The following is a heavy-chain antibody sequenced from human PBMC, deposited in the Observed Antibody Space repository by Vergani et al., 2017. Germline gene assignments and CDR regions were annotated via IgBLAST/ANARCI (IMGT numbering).Heavy chain of an antibody. Sequence: LEESGGGLVKPGGSLRLSCAASGFKFSDHYMNWIRQAPGKGLEWVSHISPGASTVSYTDSVTGRFTVSRDNDNNSLSLDMTTLRVEDTAVYYCAKNPGISTTRHYYAMDVWGQGTTVTVSS. D-gene: IGHD1-1*01. V-gene: IGHV3-11*04. CDR3: AKNPGISTTRHYYAMDV. CDR2: ISPGASTV. J-gene: IGHJ6*02. CDR1: GFKFSDHY.